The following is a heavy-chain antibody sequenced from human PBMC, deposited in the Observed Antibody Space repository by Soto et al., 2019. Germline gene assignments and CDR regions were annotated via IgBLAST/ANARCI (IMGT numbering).Heavy chain of an antibody. V-gene: IGHV4-31*03. D-gene: IGHD3-10*01. CDR3: ARVAYYGSGIFPGH. CDR2: IYYSGST. CDR1: GGSISSGGYY. Sequence: SETLSLTCTVSGGSISSGGYYWSWIRQHPGKGLEWIGYIYYSGSTYYNPSLKSRVTISVDTSKNQFSLKLSSVTAADTAVYYCARVAYYGSGIFPGHWGQGTLVTVSS. J-gene: IGHJ4*02.